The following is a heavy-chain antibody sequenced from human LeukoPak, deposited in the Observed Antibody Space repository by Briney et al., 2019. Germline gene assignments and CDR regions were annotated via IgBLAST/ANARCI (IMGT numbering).Heavy chain of an antibody. V-gene: IGHV4-34*01. J-gene: IGHJ4*02. CDR2: INHSGST. CDR3: ARKGSGWYSGFVLTPFDY. CDR1: GFTFSSYG. Sequence: NPGGSLRLSCAASGFTFSSYGMHWVRQAPGKGLEWIGEINHSGSTNYNPSLKSRVTISVDTSKNQFSLKLSSVTAADTAVYYCARKGSGWYSGFVLTPFDYWGQGTLVTVSS. D-gene: IGHD6-19*01.